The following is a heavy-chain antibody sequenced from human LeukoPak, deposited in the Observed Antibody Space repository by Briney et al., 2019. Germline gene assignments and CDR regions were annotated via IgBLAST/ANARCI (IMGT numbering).Heavy chain of an antibody. CDR3: AKSSGNYLNYYYYMDV. D-gene: IGHD3-10*01. CDR1: GFTFDDYA. V-gene: IGHV3-9*01. CDR2: ISWNSFSI. Sequence: GGSLRLSCAASGFTFDDYAMHWVRQAPGKGLEWVSGISWNSFSIGYADSVKGRFTISRDNAKNSLYLQMNSLRAEDTALYYCAKSSGNYLNYYYYMDVWGKGTTVTISS. J-gene: IGHJ6*03.